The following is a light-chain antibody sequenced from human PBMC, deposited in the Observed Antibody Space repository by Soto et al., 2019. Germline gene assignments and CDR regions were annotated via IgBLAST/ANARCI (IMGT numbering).Light chain of an antibody. CDR2: GSA. CDR1: QSVSNK. V-gene: IGKV3-15*01. Sequence: EIVMTQSPATLSVSPGERATLSCRASQSVSNKLAWYQQKPGQAPRFLLYGSATRATGIPARFSGSGSGTEFSLTLRSLQSEDFAVYDCQEYNRWHPVTFGGGTKVEIK. J-gene: IGKJ4*01. CDR3: QEYNRWHPVT.